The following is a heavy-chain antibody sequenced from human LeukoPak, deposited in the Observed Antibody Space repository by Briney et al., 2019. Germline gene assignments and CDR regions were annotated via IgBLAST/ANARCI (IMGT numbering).Heavy chain of an antibody. CDR2: INPNSGSA. D-gene: IGHD6-19*01. V-gene: IGHV1-46*01. CDR1: GYSFTAFY. J-gene: IGHJ4*02. CDR3: ARGLYSGWYVY. Sequence: ASVKVSCKASGYSFTAFYIHWVRQAPGQGLEWMGIINPNSGSASYAQEFQGRVTMTRDTSTSTVYMELSSLRSEDTAVYYCARGLYSGWYVYWGQGTLVTVSS.